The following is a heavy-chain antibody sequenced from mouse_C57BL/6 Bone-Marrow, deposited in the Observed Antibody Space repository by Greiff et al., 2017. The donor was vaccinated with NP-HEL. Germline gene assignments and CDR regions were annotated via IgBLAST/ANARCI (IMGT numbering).Heavy chain of an antibody. J-gene: IGHJ3*01. Sequence: QVQLQQPGAELVMPGASVKLSCKASGYTFTSYWMHWVKQRPGQGLEWIGEIDPSDSYTNYNQKFKGKSTLTVYKSSSTAYMQLSSLTSEDSAVYYCSAYFVYWGQGTLVTVSA. CDR3: SAYFVY. CDR2: IDPSDSYT. CDR1: GYTFTSYW. V-gene: IGHV1-69*01. D-gene: IGHD2-10*01.